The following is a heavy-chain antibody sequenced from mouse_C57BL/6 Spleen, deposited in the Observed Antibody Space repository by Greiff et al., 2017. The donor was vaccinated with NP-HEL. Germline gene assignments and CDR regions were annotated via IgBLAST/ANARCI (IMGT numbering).Heavy chain of an antibody. D-gene: IGHD4-1*01. CDR3: TPLTLAMDY. J-gene: IGHJ4*01. V-gene: IGHV1-15*01. CDR1: GYTFTDYE. Sequence: QVQLKESGAELVRPGASVTLSCKASGYTFTDYEMHWVKQTPVHGLEWIGAIDPETGGTAYNQKFKGKAILTADKSSSTAYMELRSLTSEDSAVYYCTPLTLAMDYWGQGTSVTVSS. CDR2: IDPETGGT.